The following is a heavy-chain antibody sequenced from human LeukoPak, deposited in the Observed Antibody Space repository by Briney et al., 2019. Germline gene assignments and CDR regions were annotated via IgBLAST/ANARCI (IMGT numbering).Heavy chain of an antibody. CDR1: GGSIGNHY. J-gene: IGHJ4*02. Sequence: SETLSLTCTVSGGSIGNHYWSWIRQPPGKGLEWIAFICNTGTTSYNPSLKSRVTISVDTSKNQLSLELTSVTAADTAVYYCARSDYTIRLDSWGQGTLVTVSS. D-gene: IGHD1-26*01. V-gene: IGHV4-59*11. CDR3: ARSDYTIRLDS. CDR2: ICNTGTT.